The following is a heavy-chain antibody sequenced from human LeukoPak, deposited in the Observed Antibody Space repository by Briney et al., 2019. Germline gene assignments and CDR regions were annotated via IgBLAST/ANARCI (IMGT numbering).Heavy chain of an antibody. CDR1: GFTFSSYE. CDR3: ARPTIAVAGTSAFDI. D-gene: IGHD6-19*01. J-gene: IGHJ3*02. V-gene: IGHV3-48*03. Sequence: GGSLRLSCAASGFTFSSYEMNWVRQAPGKGLEWVSYISSSGSTIYYADSVKGRFTISRDNSKNTLYLQMNSLRAEDTAVYYCARPTIAVAGTSAFDIWGQGTMVTVSS. CDR2: ISSSGSTI.